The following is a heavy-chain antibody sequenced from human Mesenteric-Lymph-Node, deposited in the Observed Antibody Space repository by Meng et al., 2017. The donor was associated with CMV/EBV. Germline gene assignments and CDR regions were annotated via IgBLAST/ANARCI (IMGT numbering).Heavy chain of an antibody. D-gene: IGHD3-16*01. V-gene: IGHV4-39*07. J-gene: IGHJ3*02. CDR3: ARDDRAGRLGAFDI. CDR2: FHFSGSS. CDR1: GGSITTSDYY. Sequence: SETLSLTCTVSGGSITTSDYYWGWIRQPPGKGLEWMGSFHFSGSSYYNPSLKSRVTISVDMSKNQFSLKLNSVTAADTAVYYCARDDRAGRLGAFDIWGQGTMVTVSS.